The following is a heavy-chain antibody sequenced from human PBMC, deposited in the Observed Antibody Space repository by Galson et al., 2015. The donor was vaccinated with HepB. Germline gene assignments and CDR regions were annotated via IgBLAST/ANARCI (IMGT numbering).Heavy chain of an antibody. D-gene: IGHD5-18*01. CDR1: GYTFTGYY. CDR2: INPNSGGT. J-gene: IGHJ6*03. V-gene: IGHV1-2*02. Sequence: SVKVSCKASGYTFTGYYMHWVRQAPGQGLEWMGWINPNSGGTNYAQKFQGRVTMTRDTSISTAYMELSRLRSDDTAVYYCARGGSYGYYYYYYYMDVWGKGTTVTVSS. CDR3: ARGGSYGYYYYYYYMDV.